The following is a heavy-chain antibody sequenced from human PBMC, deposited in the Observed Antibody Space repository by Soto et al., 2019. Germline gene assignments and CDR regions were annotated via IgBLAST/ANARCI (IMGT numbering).Heavy chain of an antibody. V-gene: IGHV3-72*01. CDR2: IRNRANSDTA. J-gene: IGHJ2*01. CDR3: ARGSVPWGLGLEL. CDR1: GFTLSDHY. Sequence: EVQLVESGGGLVQPGGSLRLSCAASGFTLSDHYMDWVRQAPGKGLEWVGRIRNRANSDTAEYAASVKGRLTISRDDSENSLYLQMNSLKTEDTAVYHCARGSVPWGLGLELWGHGTLVTVSS. D-gene: IGHD3-16*01.